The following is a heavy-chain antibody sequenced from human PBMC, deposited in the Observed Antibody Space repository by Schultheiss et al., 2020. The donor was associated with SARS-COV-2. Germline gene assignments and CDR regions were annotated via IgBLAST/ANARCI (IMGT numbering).Heavy chain of an antibody. J-gene: IGHJ4*02. D-gene: IGHD6-19*01. CDR3: AKRYNSGWYSHFDA. V-gene: IGHV3-21*01. CDR1: GFTFSSYW. Sequence: GGSLRLSCAASGFTFSSYWMSWVRQAPGKGLEWVSSISSSSSYIYYADSVKGRFTISRDNAKNSLYLQMNSLRAEDTAVYYCAKRYNSGWYSHFDAWGQGTLVTVAS. CDR2: ISSSSSYI.